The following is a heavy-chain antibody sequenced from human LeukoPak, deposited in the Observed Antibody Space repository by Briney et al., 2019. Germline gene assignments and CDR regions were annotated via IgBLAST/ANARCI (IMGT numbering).Heavy chain of an antibody. D-gene: IGHD5-24*01. J-gene: IGHJ3*01. CDR1: GFTFSDYY. CDR2: ISSSGSTI. Sequence: GSLRLSCAASGFTFSDYYTSWIPKSPGRGLEWVSYISSSGSTIYYAGFVKGRFTISRDNAKNLLYLQMNSLRAEDTAVYYCASNVEVATAVAFDVWGQGTMVTVSS. CDR3: ASNVEVATAVAFDV. V-gene: IGHV3-11*01.